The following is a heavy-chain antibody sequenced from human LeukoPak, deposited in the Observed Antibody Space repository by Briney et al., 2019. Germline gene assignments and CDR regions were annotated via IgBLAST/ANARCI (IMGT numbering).Heavy chain of an antibody. V-gene: IGHV4-59*01. J-gene: IGHJ4*02. CDR3: ARHTDYSSSFNY. CDR1: GGSISSYY. Sequence: PSETLSLTCTVSGGSISSYYWSWIRQPPGKGLEWIGHFYYSGSTNYNPSLKSRVTISVDTSKNQFSLKVSSVTAADTAVYYCARHTDYSSSFNYWGQGTLVTVSS. D-gene: IGHD6-13*01. CDR2: FYYSGST.